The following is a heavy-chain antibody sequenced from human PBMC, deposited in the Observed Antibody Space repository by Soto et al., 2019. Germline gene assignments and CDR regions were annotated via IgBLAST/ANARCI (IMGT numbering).Heavy chain of an antibody. Sequence: PGGSLRLSCAASGFTFSSYSMNWVRQAPGKGLEWVSYISSSSSTIYYADSVKGRFTISRDNAKNSLYLQMNSLRDEDTAVYYCARHRVITMVSDWFDPWGQGTLVTVSS. D-gene: IGHD3-10*01. J-gene: IGHJ5*02. CDR1: GFTFSSYS. CDR3: ARHRVITMVSDWFDP. V-gene: IGHV3-48*02. CDR2: ISSSSSTI.